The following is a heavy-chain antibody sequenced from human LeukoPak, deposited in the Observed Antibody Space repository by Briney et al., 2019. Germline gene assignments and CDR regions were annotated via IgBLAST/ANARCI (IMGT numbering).Heavy chain of an antibody. CDR1: GGTFSSYA. CDR2: IIPILGIA. V-gene: IGHV1-69*04. Sequence: GASVKVSCKASGGTFSSYAISWVRQAPGQGLEWMGRIIPILGIANYAQKLQGRVTMTTDTSTSTAYMELRSLRSDDTAVYYCARDRGTPHHYYYYYGMDVWGQGTTVTVSS. CDR3: ARDRGTPHHYYYYYGMDV. J-gene: IGHJ6*02.